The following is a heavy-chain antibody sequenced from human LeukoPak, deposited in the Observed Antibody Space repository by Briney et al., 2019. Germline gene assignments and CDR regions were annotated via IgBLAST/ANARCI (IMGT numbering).Heavy chain of an antibody. CDR2: ISYDAGKT. CDR1: GFTFSNFA. CDR3: ARDSGRSATYFNY. D-gene: IGHD3-10*01. J-gene: IGHJ4*02. V-gene: IGHV3-30*04. Sequence: GGSLRLSCAASGFTFSNFAMDWVRQAPGKGLEWVAGISYDAGKTYYADSVRGRFTISRDTSKNTLYLQMNGLRAEDTAVYYCARDSGRSATYFNYWGQGTLVTVSS.